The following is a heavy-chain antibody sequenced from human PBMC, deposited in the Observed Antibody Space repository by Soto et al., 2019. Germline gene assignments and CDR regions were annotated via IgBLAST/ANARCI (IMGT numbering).Heavy chain of an antibody. D-gene: IGHD6-13*01. V-gene: IGHV1-18*01. CDR3: ASTHSSSWYSDYYYYGMDV. Sequence: ASVKVSCKASGYTFASYAMNWVRQAPGQRLEWMGWINAYNGNTNYAQKLQGRVTMTTDTSTSTAYMELRSLRSDDTAVYYCASTHSSSWYSDYYYYGMDVWGQGTTVTVSS. J-gene: IGHJ6*02. CDR2: INAYNGNT. CDR1: GYTFASYA.